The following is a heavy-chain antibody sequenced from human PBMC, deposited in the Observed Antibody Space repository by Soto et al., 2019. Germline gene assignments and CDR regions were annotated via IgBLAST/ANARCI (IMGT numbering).Heavy chain of an antibody. Sequence: GGSLRLSCAASGFTFSSYSMNWVRQAPGKGLEWVSSISSSSSYIYYADSVKGRFTISRDNAKNSLYLQMNSLRAEDTAVYYCASSFPLVGVKDGYNYNFDYWGQGTLVTVSS. D-gene: IGHD5-12*01. V-gene: IGHV3-21*01. CDR1: GFTFSSYS. CDR2: ISSSSSYI. CDR3: ASSFPLVGVKDGYNYNFDY. J-gene: IGHJ4*02.